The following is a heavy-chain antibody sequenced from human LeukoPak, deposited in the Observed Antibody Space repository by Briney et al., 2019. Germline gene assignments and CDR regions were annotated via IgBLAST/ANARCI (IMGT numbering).Heavy chain of an antibody. CDR3: ARDGHEQLGSFDY. D-gene: IGHD6-13*01. Sequence: PSETLSLTCTVSGGSIGTSNYYWGWIRQPPGKGLEWIGNIFYSGSTYYSPSLRSRVTISLDTSRNQFSLKLSSVTAADTAVYYCARDGHEQLGSFDYWGQGTLVTVSS. J-gene: IGHJ4*02. V-gene: IGHV4-39*07. CDR2: IFYSGST. CDR1: GGSIGTSNYY.